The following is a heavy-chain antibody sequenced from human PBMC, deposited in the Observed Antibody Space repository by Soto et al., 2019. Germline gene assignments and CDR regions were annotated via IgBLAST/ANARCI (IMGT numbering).Heavy chain of an antibody. Sequence: QVQLVQSGAEVKKPGASVKVSCKASGYTFTSYGIRWVRQAPGQGLEWMGWISAYNGNTNYAQKLQGRVTMTTDTSTSKVYIELRSLRSDDTAVYYCARAGSTPRSGYYYLYYYSGMDVWGQGTTVTVSS. CDR3: ARAGSTPRSGYYYLYYYSGMDV. D-gene: IGHD3-22*01. CDR2: ISAYNGNT. V-gene: IGHV1-18*01. CDR1: GYTFTSYG. J-gene: IGHJ6*02.